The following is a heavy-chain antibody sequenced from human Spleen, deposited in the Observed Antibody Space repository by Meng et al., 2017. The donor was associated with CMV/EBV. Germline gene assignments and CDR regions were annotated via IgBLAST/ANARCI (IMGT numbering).Heavy chain of an antibody. CDR2: INPNSGGT. J-gene: IGHJ4*02. V-gene: IGHV1-2*02. CDR3: ARSELGPAARSPLSVY. CDR1: GYTFTGYY. Sequence: GYTFTGYYMHWVRQAPGQGLEWMGWINPNSGGTNYAQKFKGRVTMTRDTSISTAYMELSRLRSDDTAVYYCARSELGPAARSPLSVYWGQGTLVTVSS. D-gene: IGHD2-2*01.